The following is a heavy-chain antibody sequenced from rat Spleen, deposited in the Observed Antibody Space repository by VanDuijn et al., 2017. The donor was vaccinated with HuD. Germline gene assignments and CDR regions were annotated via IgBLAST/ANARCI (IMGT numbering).Heavy chain of an antibody. CDR1: GFTFSDYN. D-gene: IGHD4-3*01. V-gene: IGHV5S10*01. Sequence: EVQLVESDGGLVQPGRSLKLSCAASGFTFSDYNMAWVRQAPKKGLEWVATIIYDDSRTYYRDSVKGRFTVSRENAKSTLYFLIDSLRSEDTATYYCVRQDTSGYSNWFTYWGQGTLVTVSS. CDR3: VRQDTSGYSNWFTY. CDR2: IIYDDSRT. J-gene: IGHJ3*01.